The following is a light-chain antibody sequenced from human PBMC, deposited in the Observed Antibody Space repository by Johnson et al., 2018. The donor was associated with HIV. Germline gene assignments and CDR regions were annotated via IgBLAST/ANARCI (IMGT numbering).Light chain of an antibody. CDR1: SSNIGAGYD. J-gene: IGLJ1*01. CDR2: GNDNN. V-gene: IGLV1-51*01. Sequence: QPVLTQPPSVSGAPGQRVTISCTGSSSNIGAGYDVHWYQQFPGTAPKLLIYGNDNNKRPSGIPDRFSGSKSGTSATLGITGLQTGDEADYYCGVWDASLRTAFFGTGTKVTVL. CDR3: GVWDASLRTAF.